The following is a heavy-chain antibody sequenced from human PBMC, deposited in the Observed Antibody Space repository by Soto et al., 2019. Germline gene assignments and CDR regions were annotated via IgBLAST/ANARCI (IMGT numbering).Heavy chain of an antibody. V-gene: IGHV6-1*01. J-gene: IGHJ6*02. CDR3: ARDLGGYMDV. CDR1: VDSVFTSSAAA. D-gene: IGHD6-25*01. Sequence: PSQTLSLTCAISVDSVFTSSAAAWNWIGQSPSRGLEWLGRTFYRSKWYHDYSSSVRSRININPDTAKNQFSLQLKSVTPEDTAVYYCARDLGGYMDVWGQGTTVTVSS. CDR2: TFYRSKWYH.